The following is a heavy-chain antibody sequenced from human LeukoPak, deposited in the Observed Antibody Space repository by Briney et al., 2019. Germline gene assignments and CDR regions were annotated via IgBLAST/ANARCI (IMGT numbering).Heavy chain of an antibody. V-gene: IGHV1-2*02. CDR1: GYTFTGYY. J-gene: IGHJ5*02. D-gene: IGHD3-22*01. CDR3: ARDLKVGFYYDSSGSYSFDP. Sequence: GASVKVSCKASGYTFTGYYIHWVRQAPGQGLEWMGWVNPNSGVTNYAQNFQGRVTMTRDTSISTAYMELSRLRSDDTAVYYCARDLKVGFYYDSSGSYSFDPWGQGTLVTVSS. CDR2: VNPNSGVT.